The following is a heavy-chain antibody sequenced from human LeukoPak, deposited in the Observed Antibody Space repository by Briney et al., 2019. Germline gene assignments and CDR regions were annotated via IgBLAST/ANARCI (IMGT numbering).Heavy chain of an antibody. Sequence: GGSLRLSCAASGFTFSSYWMSWVRQAPGKGLEWVANIKQDGSEKYYVDSVKGRFTISRDNAKNSLYLQMNSLRAEDTALYYYARDTPYSSSWQSYYGMDVWGQGTTVTVSS. J-gene: IGHJ6*02. CDR3: ARDTPYSSSWQSYYGMDV. D-gene: IGHD6-13*01. CDR1: GFTFSSYW. CDR2: IKQDGSEK. V-gene: IGHV3-7*01.